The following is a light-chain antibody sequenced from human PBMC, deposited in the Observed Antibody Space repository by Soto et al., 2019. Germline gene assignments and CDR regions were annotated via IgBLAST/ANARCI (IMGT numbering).Light chain of an antibody. CDR1: QSISSW. CDR3: QQYNSYLWT. CDR2: EAS. J-gene: IGKJ1*01. Sequence: EIVLTQSPSTLSVSVGERATLSCRASQSISSWLAWYQQKPGKAPRLLIYEASSRESGIPARFSGSGSGTEFTLTISSLQPDDFATYYCQQYNSYLWTFGQGTKVDIK. V-gene: IGKV1-5*03.